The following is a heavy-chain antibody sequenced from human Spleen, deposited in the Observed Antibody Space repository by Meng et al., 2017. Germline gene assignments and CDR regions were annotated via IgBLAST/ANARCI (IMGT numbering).Heavy chain of an antibody. J-gene: IGHJ4*02. V-gene: IGHV3-23*01. CDR2: ISGSGGST. Sequence: GSLKISCAASGFTFSRFAMSWVRQAPGKGLEWVSGISGSGGSTYYADSVKGRFTISRDNSKNTLYLQMNSLRVEDTALYYCAKNWGDTAMVRLDYWGQGTLVTVSS. CDR1: GFTFSRFA. CDR3: AKNWGDTAMVRLDY. D-gene: IGHD5-18*01.